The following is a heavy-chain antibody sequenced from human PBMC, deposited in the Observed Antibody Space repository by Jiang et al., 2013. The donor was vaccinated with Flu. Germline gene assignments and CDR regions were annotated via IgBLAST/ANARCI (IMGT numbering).Heavy chain of an antibody. Sequence: VQLVESGGGVVQPGRSLRLSCSASGFTFHNYGMHWVRQAPGKGLDWVAVVFYDGNKKYYGDSVRGRFTISRDNSKNTVYLQMNNLRADDTAVYYCARDSVRPTPRLDYWGQGPWSPSRQ. D-gene: IGHD2-15*01. CDR2: VFYDGNKK. CDR1: GFTFHNYG. CDR3: ARDSVRPTPRLDY. J-gene: IGHJ4*02. V-gene: IGHV3-33*01.